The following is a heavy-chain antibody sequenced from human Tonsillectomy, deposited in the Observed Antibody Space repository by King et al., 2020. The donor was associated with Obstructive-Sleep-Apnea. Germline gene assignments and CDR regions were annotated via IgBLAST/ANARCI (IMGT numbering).Heavy chain of an antibody. CDR3: ARGTFSGALDI. CDR1: GFSFSSYG. Sequence: VQLVESGGRVVQPGRSLRLSCAASGFSFSSYGMHWVRQAPGKGLEWVAIIWYDGSNEHFADYVKGRFTISRDNSRNMVYLQMNSLRADDTAVYFCARGTFSGALDIWGQGTMVSVSS. CDR2: IWYDGSNE. V-gene: IGHV3-33*01. J-gene: IGHJ3*02. D-gene: IGHD3-10*01.